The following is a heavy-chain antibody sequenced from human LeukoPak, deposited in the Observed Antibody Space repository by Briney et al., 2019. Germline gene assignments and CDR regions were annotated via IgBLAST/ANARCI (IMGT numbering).Heavy chain of an antibody. CDR1: GYSFTSYW. D-gene: IGHD3-22*01. V-gene: IGHV5-51*01. Sequence: GESLKISCKGSGYSFTSYWIGWVRQMPGKGLEWMGIIYPGDSDTRYSPSFQGQVTISADKSISTAYLQWSSLKASDTATYYCARHAYYYDSSGYYPDYWGQGTLVTVSS. CDR3: ARHAYYYDSSGYYPDY. CDR2: IYPGDSDT. J-gene: IGHJ4*02.